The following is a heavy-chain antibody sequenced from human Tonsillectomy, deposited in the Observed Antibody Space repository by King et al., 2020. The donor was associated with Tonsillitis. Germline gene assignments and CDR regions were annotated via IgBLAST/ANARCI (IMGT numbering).Heavy chain of an antibody. CDR3: ASLTGVPRYFYYYLAV. J-gene: IGHJ6*03. Sequence: QLVQSGAEVKKPGASVKVSCKASGYTFTGYYIHWVRQAPGQGLEWMGWINPSSGGTNYAQKFQGRVTMTRDTSISTAYMELRRLRSDDTAVYYCASLTGVPRYFYYYLAVWGKGTTVTVSS. D-gene: IGHD7-27*01. CDR1: GYTFTGYY. V-gene: IGHV1-2*02. CDR2: INPSSGGT.